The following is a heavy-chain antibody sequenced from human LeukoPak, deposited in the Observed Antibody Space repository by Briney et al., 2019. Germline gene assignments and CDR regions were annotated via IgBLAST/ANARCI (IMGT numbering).Heavy chain of an antibody. CDR1: GFTFSSYA. D-gene: IGHD2-15*01. Sequence: GGSLRLSCAASGFTFSSYAMHWVRQAPGKGLEWVSFIYSGGNTHYSDSVKGRFTLSRDNSKNTLYLQMNSLRAEDTAIYYCARRAGEYSHPYDYWGQGTLVTASS. CDR2: IYSGGNT. V-gene: IGHV3-53*01. CDR3: ARRAGEYSHPYDY. J-gene: IGHJ4*02.